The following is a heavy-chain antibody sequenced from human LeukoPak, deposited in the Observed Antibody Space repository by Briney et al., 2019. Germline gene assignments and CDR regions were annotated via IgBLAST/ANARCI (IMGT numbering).Heavy chain of an antibody. D-gene: IGHD6-13*01. CDR2: MNPNSGNT. CDR1: GYTFTSYD. J-gene: IGHJ3*02. CDR3: AAAGTLAAAGAFDI. Sequence: ASVKVSCKASGYTFTSYDINWVRQATGQGLEWMGWMNPNSGNTGYAQKFQGRVTMTRNTSISTAYMELSSLRSEDTAVYYCAAAGTLAAAGAFDIWGQGTMVTVSS. V-gene: IGHV1-8*01.